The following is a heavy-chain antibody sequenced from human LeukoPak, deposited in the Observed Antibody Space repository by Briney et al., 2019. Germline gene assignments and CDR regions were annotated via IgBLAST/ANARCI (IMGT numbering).Heavy chain of an antibody. V-gene: IGHV3-30*18. Sequence: PGGSLRLSCAASGFTFSSYGMHWVRQAPGKGLEWVAVISYGGNNKYYADSVKGRFTISRDNSKNTLYLQMNSLRAEDTAVYYCAKVLSRYANDAFDIWGQGTMVTVSS. CDR1: GFTFSSYG. D-gene: IGHD2-2*01. J-gene: IGHJ3*02. CDR3: AKVLSRYANDAFDI. CDR2: ISYGGNNK.